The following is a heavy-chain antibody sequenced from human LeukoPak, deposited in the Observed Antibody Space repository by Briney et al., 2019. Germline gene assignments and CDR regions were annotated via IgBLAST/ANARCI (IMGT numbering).Heavy chain of an antibody. CDR3: ARDGVAAAGNYYYGMDV. V-gene: IGHV3-53*04. Sequence: GGFLRLSCAASGFTVSSNYMSWVRQAPGKGLEWVSVIYSGGSTYYADSVKGRFTISRHNSKNTLYLQMNSLRAEDTAVYYCARDGVAAAGNYYYGMDVWGQGTTVTVSS. D-gene: IGHD6-13*01. CDR2: IYSGGST. J-gene: IGHJ6*02. CDR1: GFTVSSNY.